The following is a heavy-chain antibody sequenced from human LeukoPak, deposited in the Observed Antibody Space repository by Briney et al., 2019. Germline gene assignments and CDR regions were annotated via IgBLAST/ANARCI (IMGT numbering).Heavy chain of an antibody. CDR2: ISYDGSNK. Sequence: GGSLRLSCAASGFTFSSYAMHWVRQAPGKGLEWVAVISYDGSNKYYADSVKGRFTISRDNSKNTLYLQMNSLRAEDTAVYYCARDTYDSSGYYNYYYYGMDVWGQGTTVTVSS. CDR1: GFTFSSYA. CDR3: ARDTYDSSGYYNYYYYGMDV. J-gene: IGHJ6*02. D-gene: IGHD3-22*01. V-gene: IGHV3-30*04.